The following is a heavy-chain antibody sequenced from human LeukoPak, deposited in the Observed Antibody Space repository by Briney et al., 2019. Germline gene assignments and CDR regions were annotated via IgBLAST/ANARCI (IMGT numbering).Heavy chain of an antibody. CDR3: AKSQRGDFDY. CDR2: IRYDGSNK. Sequence: PGGSLRLSCAAPGFTFSSYGMHWVRQAPGKGLEWVAFIRYDGSNKYYADSVKGRFTISRDNSRNTLYLQMDSLRAEDTAVYYCAKSQRGDFDYWGQGTLVTVSS. J-gene: IGHJ4*02. D-gene: IGHD3-16*01. CDR1: GFTFSSYG. V-gene: IGHV3-30*02.